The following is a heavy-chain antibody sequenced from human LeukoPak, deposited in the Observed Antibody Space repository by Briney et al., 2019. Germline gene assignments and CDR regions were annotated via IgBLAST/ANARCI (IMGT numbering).Heavy chain of an antibody. CDR2: IKQDGSEK. V-gene: IGHV3-7*01. Sequence: PGGSLRLSCAASGFILSTYVMSWVRQAPGKGLEWVANIKQDGSEKYYVDSVKGRFTISRDNAKNSLYLQMNSLRAEDTAVYYCASAAMFRMDLDYWGQGTLVTVSS. D-gene: IGHD2-2*01. CDR1: GFILSTYV. CDR3: ASAAMFRMDLDY. J-gene: IGHJ4*02.